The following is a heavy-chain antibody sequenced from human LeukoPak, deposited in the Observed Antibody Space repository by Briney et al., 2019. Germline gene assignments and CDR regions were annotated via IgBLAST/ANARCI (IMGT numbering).Heavy chain of an antibody. CDR2: IRQDGSER. V-gene: IGHV3-7*03. J-gene: IGHJ4*02. CDR1: GFTFSSYW. CDR3: ARDRSRYFDY. Sequence: QAGGSLRLSCAASGFTFSSYWMSWVRQAPGKGLEWVATIRQDGSERHYVDSVTGRFTISRDNSKNTLYLQMNSLRAEDTAVYYCARDRSRYFDYWGQGTLVTVSS.